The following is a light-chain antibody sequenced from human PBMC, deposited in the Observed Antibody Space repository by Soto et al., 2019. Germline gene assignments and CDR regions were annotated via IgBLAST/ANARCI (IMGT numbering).Light chain of an antibody. CDR2: GNS. Sequence: QSALTQPPSVSGAPGQRVTISCTGSSSNIGAGYVVHWYQQLPGTAPKLLIYGNSNRPSGVPDRFSGSKSGTSASLAITGLHAEDEADYYCQSYDSSLSGWVFGGGTKLTVL. CDR3: QSYDSSLSGWV. J-gene: IGLJ3*02. CDR1: SSNIGAGYV. V-gene: IGLV1-40*01.